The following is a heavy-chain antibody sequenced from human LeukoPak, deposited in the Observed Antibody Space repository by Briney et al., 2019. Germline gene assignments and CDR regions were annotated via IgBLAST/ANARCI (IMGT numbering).Heavy chain of an antibody. V-gene: IGHV3-23*01. CDR1: GFTFSRYA. D-gene: IGHD2-2*01. CDR2: INSGGST. CDR3: VKSPLGDCSNTKCSDR. Sequence: GGSLRLSCAASGFTFSRYAMSWVRQAPGEGLEWVSGINSGGSTYYADSVKGRFSISRDNSKNTLYLQMNSLRAEDTAVYHCVKSPLGDCSNTKCSDRWGQGILVTVSS. J-gene: IGHJ4*02.